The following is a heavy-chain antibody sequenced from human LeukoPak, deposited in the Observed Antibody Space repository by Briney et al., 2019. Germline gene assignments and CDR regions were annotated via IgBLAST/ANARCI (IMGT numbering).Heavy chain of an antibody. CDR1: GYSFNSYW. D-gene: IGHD5-18*01. CDR2: I. V-gene: IGHV5-51*01. CDR3: ARHSTGYDYGYKKPLDY. Sequence: GESLKISCKGSGYSFNSYWIAWVRQMPGKGLAWSGIIYGPSFQGQVSMSADKSISTAYLQWSSLEASDTAMYYCARHSTGYDYGYKKPLDYWGQGTLVTVSS. J-gene: IGHJ4*02.